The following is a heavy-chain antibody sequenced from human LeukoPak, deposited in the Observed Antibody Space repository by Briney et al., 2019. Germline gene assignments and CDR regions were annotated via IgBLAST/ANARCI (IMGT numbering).Heavy chain of an antibody. J-gene: IGHJ5*02. V-gene: IGHV3-48*01. CDR1: GFTFSSYS. Sequence: GGSLRLSCAASGFTFSSYSMNWVRQAPGKGLEWVSYISSSSSTIYYADSVKGRFTISRDNAKNSLYLQMNSLRAEDTAVYYCARAPHYYGSRFDPWGQGTLVTVSS. CDR2: ISSSSSTI. CDR3: ARAPHYYGSRFDP. D-gene: IGHD3-10*01.